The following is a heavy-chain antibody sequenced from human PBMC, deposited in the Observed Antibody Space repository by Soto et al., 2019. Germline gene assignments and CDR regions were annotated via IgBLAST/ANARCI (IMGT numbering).Heavy chain of an antibody. V-gene: IGHV3-30*18. CDR1: GFSFSTYG. CDR2: ISYDGTTK. J-gene: IGHJ4*02. D-gene: IGHD3-16*01. CDR3: ENGEAGDYNYSLGY. Sequence: GGSLRLSCAASGFSFSTYGMHWVRQAPGKGLEWVAVISYDGTTKNYADSVKGRFTISGDNSKNTLYLQMNSLRPDDTAVYYCENGEAGDYNYSLGYWGQATLVTVSS.